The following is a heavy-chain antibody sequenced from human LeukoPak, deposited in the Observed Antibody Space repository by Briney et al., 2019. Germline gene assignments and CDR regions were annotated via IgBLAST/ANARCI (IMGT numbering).Heavy chain of an antibody. CDR3: ARGPLYDFWSGYYLHYFDY. Sequence: GASVKVSCKASGGTFSSYAISWVRQAPGQGLEWMGWISAYNGNTNYAQKLQGRVTMTTDTSTSTAYMELRSLRSDDTAVYYCARGPLYDFWSGYYLHYFDYWGQGTLVTVSS. V-gene: IGHV1-18*01. CDR1: GGTFSSYA. J-gene: IGHJ4*02. CDR2: ISAYNGNT. D-gene: IGHD3-3*01.